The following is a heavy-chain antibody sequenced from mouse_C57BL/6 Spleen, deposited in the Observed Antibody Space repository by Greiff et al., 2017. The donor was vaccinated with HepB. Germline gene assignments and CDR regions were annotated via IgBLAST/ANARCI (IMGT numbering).Heavy chain of an antibody. Sequence: EVQGVESGDGLVKPGGSLKLSCAASGFTFRSYAMSWVRQTTEKGLEWIAYISSRGDNIYYTDTVKGRSTISRDNASNTPYLQMSRLTSEDTAMYYCAREEEGGFGYWGQGTTLTVSS. V-gene: IGHV5S21*01. CDR1: GFTFRSYA. J-gene: IGHJ2*01. D-gene: IGHD3-3*01. CDR2: ISSRGDNI. CDR3: AREEEGGFGY.